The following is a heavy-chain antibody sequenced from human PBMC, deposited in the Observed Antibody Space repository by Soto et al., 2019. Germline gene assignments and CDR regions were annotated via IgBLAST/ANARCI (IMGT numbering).Heavy chain of an antibody. Sequence: PGGALGLSCAASGFTFRSYAVSWVRQAPGKGLEWVSAISGSGGSTYYADSVKGRFTISRDNSKNTLYLQMNSLRAEDTAVYYCAKSRVGYCSSTSCYVTRLYYYYYGMDVWGQGTTVTVSS. CDR3: AKSRVGYCSSTSCYVTRLYYYYYGMDV. CDR2: ISGSGGST. V-gene: IGHV3-23*01. D-gene: IGHD2-2*01. J-gene: IGHJ6*02. CDR1: GFTFRSYA.